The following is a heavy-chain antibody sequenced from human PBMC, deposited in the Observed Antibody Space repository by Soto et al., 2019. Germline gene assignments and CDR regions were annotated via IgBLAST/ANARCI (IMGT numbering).Heavy chain of an antibody. CDR1: GGSISSYY. CDR2: IYYSGST. J-gene: IGHJ4*02. V-gene: IGHV4-59*01. Sequence: QVQLQESGPGLVKPSETLSLTCTVSGGSISSYYWSWIRQPPGKGLEWIGYIYYSGSTNYNSSLKSRVTISVDTSKNQSSLKLSSVTAADTAVYYCARSDGRYWGQGTPVTVSS. CDR3: ARSDGRY.